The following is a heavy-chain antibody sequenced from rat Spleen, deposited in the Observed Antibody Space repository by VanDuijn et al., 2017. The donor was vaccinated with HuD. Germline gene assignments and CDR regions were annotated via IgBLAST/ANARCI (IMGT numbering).Heavy chain of an antibody. D-gene: IGHD1-4*01. CDR2: ISYDGGST. V-gene: IGHV5-25*01. Sequence: EVQLVESGGGLVQPGRSLKLSCAASGFTFSNFDMAWVRQAPTKGLEWVASISYDGGSTYYRDSVKGRFTISRDNAKSTLSLQMDSLRSEDTATYYCARRHDGYTDYFDYWGQGTLVTVSS. CDR3: ARRHDGYTDYFDY. J-gene: IGHJ3*01. CDR1: GFTFSNFD.